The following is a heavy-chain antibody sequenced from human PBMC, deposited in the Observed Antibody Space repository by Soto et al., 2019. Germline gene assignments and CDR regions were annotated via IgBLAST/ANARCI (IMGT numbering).Heavy chain of an antibody. Sequence: EVQLVESGGDLVQPGGSMRLSCAASGFIFNNYWMHWVRQVPGKGLVWVSRVNSDGSTTNYADSVKGRFTISRDNAKNTLFLQMNSLRVEDTAVYYCARGKYYDVSTGYSTFDPWGQGVPVTVAS. CDR2: VNSDGSTT. CDR3: ARGKYYDVSTGYSTFDP. D-gene: IGHD3-9*01. CDR1: GFIFNNYW. J-gene: IGHJ5*02. V-gene: IGHV3-74*01.